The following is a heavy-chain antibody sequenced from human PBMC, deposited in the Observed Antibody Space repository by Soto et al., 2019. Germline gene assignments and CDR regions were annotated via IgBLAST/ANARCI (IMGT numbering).Heavy chain of an antibody. D-gene: IGHD6-13*01. CDR3: TRSLSDSISRRFDP. V-gene: IGHV3-30*04. CDR2: ISYDGSNK. J-gene: IGHJ5*02. Sequence: QLQLVESGGGVVQPGRSLRVSCVASGFTFSNFAMYWVRQAPGKVPEWVASISYDGSNKYYADSVKGRFTISRDNSKNTVYLEMSSLRTDDTAVYYCTRSLSDSISRRFDPWGQGTLVTVSS. CDR1: GFTFSNFA.